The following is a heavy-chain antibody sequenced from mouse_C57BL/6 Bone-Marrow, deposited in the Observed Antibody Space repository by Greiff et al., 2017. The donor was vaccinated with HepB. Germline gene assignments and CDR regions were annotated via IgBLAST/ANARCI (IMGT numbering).Heavy chain of an antibody. V-gene: IGHV1-76*01. CDR1: GYTFTDYY. J-gene: IGHJ3*01. Sequence: VQLQQSGAELVRPGASVKLSCKASGYTFTDYYINWVKQRPGQGLEWIARIYPGSGNTYYNEKFKGKATLTAEKSSSTAYMQLSSLTSEDSAVYFCARVYGSSYSAWFAYWGQGTLVTVSA. CDR3: ARVYGSSYSAWFAY. CDR2: IYPGSGNT. D-gene: IGHD1-1*01.